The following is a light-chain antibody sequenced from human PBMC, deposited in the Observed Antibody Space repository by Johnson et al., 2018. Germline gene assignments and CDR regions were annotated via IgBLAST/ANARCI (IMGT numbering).Light chain of an antibody. V-gene: IGLV1-51*02. Sequence: QSVLTQPPSVSAAPGQKVTISCSGSSSNIGNNYVSWYQQLPGTAPKLLIYENNKRPSGIPERFSGSKSGTSATLRITGLQTGDEADYYCGTWYSSLSAGNVFGTGTKVTVL. CDR2: ENN. CDR1: SSNIGNNY. J-gene: IGLJ1*01. CDR3: GTWYSSLSAGNV.